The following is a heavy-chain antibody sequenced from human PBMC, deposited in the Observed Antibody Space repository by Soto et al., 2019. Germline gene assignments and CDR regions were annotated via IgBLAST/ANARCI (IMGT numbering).Heavy chain of an antibody. Sequence: QVQLQESGPGLVKPTETLSLTGTVSGGSISSYTWSWIRQPTGKGLEWIGYIYYSGSTNYNPSLKSRVTISVDTSKNQFSLKLSSVTAADTAVYYCARRYGYSFDYWGQGTLVTVSS. D-gene: IGHD1-1*01. CDR1: GGSISSYT. CDR3: ARRYGYSFDY. V-gene: IGHV4-59*08. J-gene: IGHJ4*02. CDR2: IYYSGST.